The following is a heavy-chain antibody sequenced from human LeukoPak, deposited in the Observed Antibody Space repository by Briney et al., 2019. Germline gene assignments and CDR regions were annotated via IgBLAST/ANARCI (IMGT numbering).Heavy chain of an antibody. Sequence: SETLSLTCTVSGGSVSSGSYYWSWIRQPPGKGLEWIGYIYYSGSTNYNPSLKSRVTISVDTSKNQFSLKLSSVTAADTAVYYCATLQYYYDSSGYFDYWGQGTLVTVSS. CDR1: GGSVSSGSYY. V-gene: IGHV4-61*01. D-gene: IGHD3-22*01. CDR2: IYYSGST. CDR3: ATLQYYYDSSGYFDY. J-gene: IGHJ4*02.